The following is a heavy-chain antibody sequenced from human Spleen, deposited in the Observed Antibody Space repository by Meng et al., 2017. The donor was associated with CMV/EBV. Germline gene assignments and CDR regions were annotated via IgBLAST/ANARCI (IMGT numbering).Heavy chain of an antibody. V-gene: IGHV3-20*03. CDR3: ARHISGSTSSTVEY. CDR1: GCSFGDYG. CDR2: INWNGHST. Sequence: AAGCSFGDYGMGWVRQAPGKGLEWVYGINWNGHSTAYADSVTGRFTISRDNVKNSLYLEMNSLRAEDTAFYYCARHISGSTSSTVEYWGQGILVTVSS. D-gene: IGHD6-13*01. J-gene: IGHJ4*02.